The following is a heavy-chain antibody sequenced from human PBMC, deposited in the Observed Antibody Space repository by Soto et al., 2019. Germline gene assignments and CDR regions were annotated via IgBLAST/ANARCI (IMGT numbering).Heavy chain of an antibody. D-gene: IGHD3-22*01. CDR3: ARSGPGGYIDY. Sequence: SQTLSLTCVISGDSDSSNSDAWKWIRQSPSRGLEWLGRTCYRSKWYNHYAVAVKSRITVNPDTSKNQFSLQLNSVTPEDTAVYYCARSGPGGYIDYWGQGTLVTVSS. CDR2: TCYRSKWYN. J-gene: IGHJ4*02. V-gene: IGHV6-1*01. CDR1: GDSDSSNSDA.